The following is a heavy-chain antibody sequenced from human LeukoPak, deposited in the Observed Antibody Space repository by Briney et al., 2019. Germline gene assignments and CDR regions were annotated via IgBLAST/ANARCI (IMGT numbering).Heavy chain of an antibody. V-gene: IGHV3-30*02. J-gene: IGHJ5*02. D-gene: IGHD4-23*01. CDR1: GFIFTTCA. CDR3: AKGDDYGANTRLPKYNWFDP. CDR2: IRYDGDNE. Sequence: QTGGSLRLSCAASGFIFTTCAMHWVRQAPGKGLEWVAYIRYDGDNENYADSVKGRFTISRDNSKDMLYLQMNSLRPEDTAVYYCAKGDDYGANTRLPKYNWFDPWGQGTQVTVSS.